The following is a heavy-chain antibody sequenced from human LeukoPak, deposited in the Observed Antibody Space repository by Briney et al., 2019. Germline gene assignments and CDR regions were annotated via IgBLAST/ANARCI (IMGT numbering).Heavy chain of an antibody. CDR2: ISAYNGNT. Sequence: ASVKVSCKASGYTFTSYGISWVRLAPGQGLEWMGWISAYNGNTNYAQKLQGRVTMTTDTSASTTYMELRSLRSDDTAVYYCAREASIAVVPSATPFDYWGQGTLVTVSS. D-gene: IGHD2-2*01. CDR3: AREASIAVVPSATPFDY. V-gene: IGHV1-18*01. J-gene: IGHJ4*02. CDR1: GYTFTSYG.